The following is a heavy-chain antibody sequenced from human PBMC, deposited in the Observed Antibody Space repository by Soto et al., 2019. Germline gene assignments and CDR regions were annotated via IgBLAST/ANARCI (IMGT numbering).Heavy chain of an antibody. V-gene: IGHV3-23*01. CDR1: GFTFSSYA. D-gene: IGHD4-4*01. Sequence: GSLRLSCAASGFTFSSYAMSWVRQAPGKGLEWVSAISGSGGSTYYADSVKGRFTISRDNSKNTLYLQMNSLRAEDTAVYYCAKSGVYSNYRVIPYYFDYWGQGTLVTVSS. CDR2: ISGSGGST. J-gene: IGHJ4*02. CDR3: AKSGVYSNYRVIPYYFDY.